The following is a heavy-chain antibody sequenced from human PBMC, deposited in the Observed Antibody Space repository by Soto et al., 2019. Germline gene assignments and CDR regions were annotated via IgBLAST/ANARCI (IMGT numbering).Heavy chain of an antibody. CDR2: IYPGDSDT. V-gene: IGHV5-51*01. D-gene: IGHD3-3*01. J-gene: IGHJ5*02. Sequence: PGESLKISCKGSGYSFTCYWIGWVRQMPGKGLGWMGIIYPGDSDTRYSPSFQGQVTISADKSISTAYLQWSSLKASDTAMYYCARHDYDFWSGSVNNWFDPWGQGTLVTVSS. CDR1: GYSFTCYW. CDR3: ARHDYDFWSGSVNNWFDP.